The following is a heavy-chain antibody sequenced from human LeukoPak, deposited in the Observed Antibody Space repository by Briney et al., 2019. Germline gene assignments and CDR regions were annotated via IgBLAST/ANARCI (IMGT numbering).Heavy chain of an antibody. V-gene: IGHV3-30*02. D-gene: IGHD2-21*01. CDR1: GFTFSSFG. CDR2: IRYDGTDK. CDR3: APRVVVITAPFDY. Sequence: GGYLRRSCAASGFTFSSFGMHWVRQAPGKGLEWVAFIRYDGTDKYYADSVKGRFTISRDNSKNTRYLQMNSLRPEDTAVYYCAPRVVVITAPFDYWGQGTLVTVSS. J-gene: IGHJ4*02.